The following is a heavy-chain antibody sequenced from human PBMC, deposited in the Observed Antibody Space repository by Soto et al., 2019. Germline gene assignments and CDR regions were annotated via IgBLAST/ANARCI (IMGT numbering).Heavy chain of an antibody. CDR2: INPKSGGT. D-gene: IGHD2-15*01. CDR3: ARAGYCSGGSCYARLYPDY. Sequence: ASVKVSCKASGYTFTGYYMHWVRQAPGQGLEWMGWINPKSGGTNYAQKVQGWVTMTRETSISTAYMELGWLRSDDTAVYYCARAGYCSGGSCYARLYPDYWGQGTLVTVSS. CDR1: GYTFTGYY. J-gene: IGHJ4*02. V-gene: IGHV1-2*04.